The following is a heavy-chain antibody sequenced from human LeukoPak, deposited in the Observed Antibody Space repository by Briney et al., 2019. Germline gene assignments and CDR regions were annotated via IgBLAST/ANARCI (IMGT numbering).Heavy chain of an antibody. CDR2: IYYSGST. J-gene: IGHJ5*02. CDR3: ARQGYSYAHFDP. D-gene: IGHD5-18*01. V-gene: IGHV4-39*01. Sequence: SETLSLTCTVSGGSISSSSYYWGWLRQPPGRGREWLGSIYYSGSTYYNPSLKSRLTISVDTSKNQFSLKLSSVTAADTAVYYCARQGYSYAHFDPWGQGTLVTVSS. CDR1: GGSISSSSYY.